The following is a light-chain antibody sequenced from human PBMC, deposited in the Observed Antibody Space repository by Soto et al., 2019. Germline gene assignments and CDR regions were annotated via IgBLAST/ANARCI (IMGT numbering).Light chain of an antibody. CDR2: GTS. V-gene: IGKV3-20*01. Sequence: EIVLTQSPGTLSLSPGERATLSCRASQSISRNYLAWYQQKAGQAPRLLIYGTSSRATGIPDRFSGSGSGTDFTLTISRLEPEDVAVYHCQQDGSSPPWTFGQGTKVEIK. CDR3: QQDGSSPPWT. CDR1: QSISRNY. J-gene: IGKJ1*01.